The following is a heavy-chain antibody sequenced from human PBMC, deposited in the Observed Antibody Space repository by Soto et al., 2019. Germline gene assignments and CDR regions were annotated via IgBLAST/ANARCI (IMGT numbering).Heavy chain of an antibody. V-gene: IGHV1-24*01. CDR3: AGESPTTEITPHHYNGMDA. D-gene: IGHD1-1*01. CDR2: FEPEDGER. CDR1: GYTVTDLS. J-gene: IGHJ6*02. Sequence: QVHLVQSGAEVKKPGASVKVSCKVSGYTVTDLSIHWVRQAPGKGLEWVGNFEPEDGERIYAQKCQGRVQVPEYTSTNTAEFELSSLTSDDTALYYCAGESPTTEITPHHYNGMDAWGQGTTVTVSS.